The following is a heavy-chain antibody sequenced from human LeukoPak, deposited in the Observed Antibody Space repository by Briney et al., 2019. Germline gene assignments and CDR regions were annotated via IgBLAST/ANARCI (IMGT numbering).Heavy chain of an antibody. CDR3: ARDMRGSSRNDAFDI. D-gene: IGHD1-26*01. J-gene: IGHJ3*02. V-gene: IGHV3-9*01. CDR2: ISWNSKNI. Sequence: GGSLRLSCAASGFTFDDYAIHWVRQAPGKGLEWVSGISWNSKNIVYADSVKGRFTISRDNAKNSLYLQMSSLRTEDTALYYCARDMRGSSRNDAFDIWGQGTMVTVSS. CDR1: GFTFDDYA.